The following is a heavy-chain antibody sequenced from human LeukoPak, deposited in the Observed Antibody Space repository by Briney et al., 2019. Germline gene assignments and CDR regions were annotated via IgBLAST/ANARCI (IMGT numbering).Heavy chain of an antibody. CDR1: GYTFTSYY. D-gene: IGHD5-24*01. V-gene: IGHV1-46*01. CDR3: AKKSAGYKGFLDY. CDR2: INPSGGST. Sequence: ASVKVSCKASGYTFTSYYMHWVRQAPGQGLEWMGIINPSGGSTIYAQKFQGRVTMTRDTSTSTLYMELSSLRSEDTAVYYCAKKSAGYKGFLDYWGQGTLVTVSS. J-gene: IGHJ4*02.